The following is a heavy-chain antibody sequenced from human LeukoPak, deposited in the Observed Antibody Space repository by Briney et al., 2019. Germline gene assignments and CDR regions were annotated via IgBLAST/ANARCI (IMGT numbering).Heavy chain of an antibody. CDR3: ARDVVYYGSGSYFSAWFDP. CDR1: GVSISSSSYY. Sequence: SETLSLTCTVSGVSISSSSYYWGWIRQPPGKGLEWIVSIYYSGSTYYNPSLKSRVTISVDTSKNQFSLKLSSVTAADTAVYYCARDVVYYGSGSYFSAWFDPWGQGTLVTVSS. V-gene: IGHV4-39*07. CDR2: IYYSGST. J-gene: IGHJ5*02. D-gene: IGHD3-10*01.